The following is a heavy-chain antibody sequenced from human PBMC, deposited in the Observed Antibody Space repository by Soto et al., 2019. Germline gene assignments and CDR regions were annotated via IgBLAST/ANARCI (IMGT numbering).Heavy chain of an antibody. V-gene: IGHV4-34*01. CDR2: VNHSGST. CDR1: GGSFSGYY. Sequence: SETLSLACAVYGGSFSGYYWSWIRQPPGKGLEWIGEVNHSGSTNYNPSLKSRVTISVDTSKNQFSLKLSSVTAADTAVYYCARGWSGLVIIRFDPWGQGTLVTVSS. D-gene: IGHD3-9*01. J-gene: IGHJ5*02. CDR3: ARGWSGLVIIRFDP.